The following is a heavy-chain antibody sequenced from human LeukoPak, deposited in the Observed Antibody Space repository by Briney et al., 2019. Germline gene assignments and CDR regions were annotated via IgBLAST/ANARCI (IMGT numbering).Heavy chain of an antibody. D-gene: IGHD3-10*01. Sequence: SETLSLTCTVSGGSISSYYWSWIRQPAGKGLEWIGRIYTSGSTNYNPSLKSRVTMSVDTSKNQFSLNLSSVTAADTAVYYCARERFDRFGELLPYYYYYYMDVWGKGTTVTVSS. CDR2: IYTSGST. CDR1: GGSISSYY. J-gene: IGHJ6*03. V-gene: IGHV4-4*07. CDR3: ARERFDRFGELLPYYYYYYMDV.